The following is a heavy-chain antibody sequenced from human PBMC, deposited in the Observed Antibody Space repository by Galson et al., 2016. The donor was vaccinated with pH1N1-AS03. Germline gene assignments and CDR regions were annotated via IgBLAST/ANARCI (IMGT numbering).Heavy chain of an antibody. J-gene: IGHJ5*02. CDR1: GDSVSSNGAA. CDR2: TYYRSKWYN. CDR3: VRERGESSGWKTRWFDP. V-gene: IGHV6-1*01. Sequence: RAISGDSVSSNGAAWNWIRQSPSRGLEWLGRTYYRSKWYNDYAVSVKGRITIYADTSRNQFSLQLNSVIPEDTAVYYCVRERGESSGWKTRWFDPWGQGTLVTISS. D-gene: IGHD6-19*01.